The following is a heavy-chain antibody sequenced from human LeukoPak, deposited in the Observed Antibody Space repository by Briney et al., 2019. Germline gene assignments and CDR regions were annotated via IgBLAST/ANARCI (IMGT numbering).Heavy chain of an antibody. Sequence: PGGSLRLSCAASEFSFSTYGMHWVRQAPGKGLEWVAVISYDGSDKYYADSVKGRFTISRDNSKNTLFLQMNSLRPEDTAVYYCAKGLGWILLWVLDYWGQGSLVTVSS. CDR3: AKGLGWILLWVLDY. J-gene: IGHJ4*02. CDR2: ISYDGSDK. CDR1: EFSFSTYG. V-gene: IGHV3-30*18. D-gene: IGHD5-18*01.